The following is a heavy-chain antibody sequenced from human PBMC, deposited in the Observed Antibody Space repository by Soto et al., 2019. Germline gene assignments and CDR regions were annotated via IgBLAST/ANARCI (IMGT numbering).Heavy chain of an antibody. V-gene: IGHV4-34*01. CDR3: ARVTSGSYYRTYYYYGMDV. Sequence: PSETLSLTCAVYGGSFSGYYWSWIRQPPGKGLEWIGEINHSGSTNYNPSLKSRVTISVDTSKNQFSLKLSSVTAADTAVYYCARVTSGSYYRTYYYYGMDVWGQGTTV. CDR2: INHSGST. J-gene: IGHJ6*02. D-gene: IGHD3-10*01. CDR1: GGSFSGYY.